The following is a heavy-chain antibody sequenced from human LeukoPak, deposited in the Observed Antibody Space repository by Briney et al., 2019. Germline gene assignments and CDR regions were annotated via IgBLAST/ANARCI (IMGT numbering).Heavy chain of an antibody. Sequence: PGGSLRLSCAASGFTLSSYEMNWVRQAPGKGLEWGSYISSSGSTIYYADSVKGRFTISRDNAKNSLYLQMSSLRAEDTAVYYCANYGSGSYYKKSPGAFDIWGQGTMVTVSS. V-gene: IGHV3-48*03. CDR2: ISSSGSTI. CDR3: ANYGSGSYYKKSPGAFDI. CDR1: GFTLSSYE. J-gene: IGHJ3*02. D-gene: IGHD3-10*01.